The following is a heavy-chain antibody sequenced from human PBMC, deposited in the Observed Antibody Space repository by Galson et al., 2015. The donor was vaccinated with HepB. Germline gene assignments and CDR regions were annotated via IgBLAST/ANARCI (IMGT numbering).Heavy chain of an antibody. CDR1: GFTFSSYW. J-gene: IGHJ4*02. D-gene: IGHD2-2*01. Sequence: SLRLSCAASGFTFSSYWMMWVRQAPGKGLEWVANIKQDGSEIYYVDSVKGRFTISRDNAKNPLYLQMNSLRAEDTAVYYCARGSRNSFDYWGQGTLVTVSS. CDR3: ARGSRNSFDY. CDR2: IKQDGSEI. V-gene: IGHV3-7*03.